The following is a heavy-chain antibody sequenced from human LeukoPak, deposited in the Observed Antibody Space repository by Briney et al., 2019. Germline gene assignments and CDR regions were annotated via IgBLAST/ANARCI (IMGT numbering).Heavy chain of an antibody. CDR1: GFTFNTYS. V-gene: IGHV3-30*04. CDR3: ARGGSGWYFDN. Sequence: GGSLRLSCTASGFTFNTYSIHWVRQAPGKGLEWMTVISSDSKNEYYADSVKGRFTISRDNSKNTLYLQMNSLRPEDTAVYYCARGGSGWYFDNWGQGTLVTVSS. CDR2: ISSDSKNE. D-gene: IGHD6-19*01. J-gene: IGHJ4*02.